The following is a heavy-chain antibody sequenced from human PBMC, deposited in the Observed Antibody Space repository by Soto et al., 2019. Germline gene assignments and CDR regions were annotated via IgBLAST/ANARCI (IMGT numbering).Heavy chain of an antibody. J-gene: IGHJ6*02. CDR1: GFTSSDYY. D-gene: IGHD5-18*01. Sequence: QVQLVESGGGLVKPGGSLRLSYAASGFTSSDYYMSWIRQAPGKGLEWVSSISRSGTTIYYADSVKGRFTISRDNAKNSLYLQMNSVRAEDTAVYYCARDERGEGIQLWTRSRGQDGMDVWGQGTTVTVSS. V-gene: IGHV3-11*01. CDR3: ARDERGEGIQLWTRSRGQDGMDV. CDR2: ISRSGTTI.